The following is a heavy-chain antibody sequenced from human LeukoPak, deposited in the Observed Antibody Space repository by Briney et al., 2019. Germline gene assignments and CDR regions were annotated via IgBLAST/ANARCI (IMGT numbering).Heavy chain of an antibody. CDR3: AQRAGDFWTSFDP. Sequence: GGSLRLSCLASKFTFNNYAMTWVRQAPGKGLEWVSSISGSGDNMDYADSVKGRFTISRDNSKNTLYLQMNSLRAEDTAVYYCAQRAGDFWTSFDPWGQGTLVTVSS. J-gene: IGHJ5*02. V-gene: IGHV3-23*01. D-gene: IGHD3/OR15-3a*01. CDR1: KFTFNNYA. CDR2: ISGSGDNM.